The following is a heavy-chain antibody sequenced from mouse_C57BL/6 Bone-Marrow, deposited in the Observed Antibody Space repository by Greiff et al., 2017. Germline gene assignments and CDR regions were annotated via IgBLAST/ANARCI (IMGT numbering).Heavy chain of an antibody. CDR3: AREAYYSNYYWYFDV. V-gene: IGHV1-64*01. CDR1: GYTFTSYW. CDR2: IHPNGGST. Sequence: VQLQQPGAELVKPGASVKLSCKASGYTFTSYWMHWVKQRPGQGLEWIGMIHPNGGSTNYNEKFKSKATLTVDKSSSTAYMQLSSLTSEDSAVYYCAREAYYSNYYWYFDVWGTGTTVTVSS. D-gene: IGHD2-5*01. J-gene: IGHJ1*03.